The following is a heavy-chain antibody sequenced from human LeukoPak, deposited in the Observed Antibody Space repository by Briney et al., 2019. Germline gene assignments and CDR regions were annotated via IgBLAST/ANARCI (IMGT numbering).Heavy chain of an antibody. CDR3: ARPYSSGWSPDAFDI. D-gene: IGHD6-19*01. CDR1: GYTFTSNG. V-gene: IGHV1-18*01. Sequence: ASVKVSCKASGYTFTSNGISWVRQAPGQGLEWMGRISAYNGNTNYAQKLQGRVTMTTDTSTSTAYMELRSLRSDDTAVYYCARPYSSGWSPDAFDIWGQGTMVTVSS. CDR2: ISAYNGNT. J-gene: IGHJ3*02.